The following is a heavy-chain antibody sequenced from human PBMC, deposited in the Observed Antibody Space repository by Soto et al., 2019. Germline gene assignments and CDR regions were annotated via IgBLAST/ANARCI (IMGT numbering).Heavy chain of an antibody. Sequence: GGSLRLSCAASGFTFSSYAMSWVRQAPGKGLEWVSAISGSGGSTYYADSVKGRFTISRDNSKNTLYLQMNSLRAEDTAVYYCAHSFDTAQWLGTWMDDYWGQGTLVTVSS. CDR3: AHSFDTAQWLGTWMDDY. J-gene: IGHJ4*02. CDR1: GFTFSSYA. D-gene: IGHD6-19*01. CDR2: ISGSGGST. V-gene: IGHV3-23*01.